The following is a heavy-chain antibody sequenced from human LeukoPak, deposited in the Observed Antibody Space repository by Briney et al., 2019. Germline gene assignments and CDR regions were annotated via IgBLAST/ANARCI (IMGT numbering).Heavy chain of an antibody. CDR1: GYSFTSYW. Sequence: GESLRISRKGSGYSFTSYWISWVRQMPGKGLEWMGRIDPSDSYTNYSPSFQGHVTISADKSISTAYLQWSSLKASDTAMYYCAMSGYSSSWYRPLDYWGQGTLVTVSS. CDR2: IDPSDSYT. V-gene: IGHV5-10-1*01. CDR3: AMSGYSSSWYRPLDY. J-gene: IGHJ4*02. D-gene: IGHD6-13*01.